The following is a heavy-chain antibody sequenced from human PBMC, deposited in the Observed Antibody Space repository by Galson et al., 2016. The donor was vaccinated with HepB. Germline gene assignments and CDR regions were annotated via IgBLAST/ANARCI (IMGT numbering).Heavy chain of an antibody. CDR2: IMGDGSDK. Sequence: SLRLSCAASGFTFNNYWMSWVRQAPGKRLEWVATIMGDGSDKYYVDSVKGRFTISRDNAHTSVYLQMNSLRAEDTGLYYCSRDLWDTVVVPSAPGLNWFDPWGQGTLVSVSS. V-gene: IGHV3-7*03. CDR3: SRDLWDTVVVPSAPGLNWFDP. J-gene: IGHJ5*02. D-gene: IGHD2-2*01. CDR1: GFTFNNYW.